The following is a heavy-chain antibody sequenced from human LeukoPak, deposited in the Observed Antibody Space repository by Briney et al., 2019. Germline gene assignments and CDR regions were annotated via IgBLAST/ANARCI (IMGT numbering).Heavy chain of an antibody. J-gene: IGHJ5*02. D-gene: IGHD3-10*01. CDR2: INPNSGGT. Sequence: GASVKVSCKASVYTFTGYYMHWVRQAPGQGLEWMGWINPNSGGTSYAQKFEGRVTMTRDTSITTAYMELSRLTSDDTAVYYCARDKNYYGSGNYYSHNWFDPWGQGTLVTVSS. CDR3: ARDKNYYGSGNYYSHNWFDP. CDR1: VYTFTGYY. V-gene: IGHV1-2*02.